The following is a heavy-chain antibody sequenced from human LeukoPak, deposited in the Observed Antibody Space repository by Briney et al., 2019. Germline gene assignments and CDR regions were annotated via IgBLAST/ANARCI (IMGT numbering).Heavy chain of an antibody. CDR3: AKASTYYDILTGGSYNWFDP. CDR1: GFTFSSYA. V-gene: IGHV3-23*01. Sequence: GGSLRLSCAASGFTFSSYAMSWVRQAPGKGLEWVSAISDSGGSTYYADSVKGRFTISRDNSKNTLYLQMNSLRAEDTAVYYCAKASTYYDILTGGSYNWFDPWGQGTLVTVSS. CDR2: ISDSGGST. J-gene: IGHJ5*02. D-gene: IGHD3-9*01.